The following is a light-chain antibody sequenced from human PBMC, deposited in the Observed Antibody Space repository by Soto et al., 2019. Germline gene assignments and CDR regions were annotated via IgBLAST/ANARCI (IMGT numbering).Light chain of an antibody. CDR3: SSYTSSSTRV. CDR1: SSDVGAYDY. V-gene: IGLV2-14*03. Sequence: QSVLTQPASVSGSPGQSITISCTGTSSDVGAYDYVSWYQQHPDNAPKLMIYEVSNRPSGVSNRFSGSKSVNTATLTISGLQADDEADYYCSSYTSSSTRVFGTGTKLTVL. J-gene: IGLJ1*01. CDR2: EVS.